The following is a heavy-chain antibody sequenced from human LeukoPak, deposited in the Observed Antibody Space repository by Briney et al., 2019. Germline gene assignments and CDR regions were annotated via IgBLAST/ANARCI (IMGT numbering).Heavy chain of an antibody. D-gene: IGHD6-6*01. V-gene: IGHV3-23*01. CDR2: ISGSGGST. Sequence: GGSLRLSCAASGFTFSSYAMSWVRQAPGKGLEWVSAISGSGGSTYYADSVKGRFTISRDNSKNTLYLQMNSLRAEDTAVYYCARAPSLYSSYDYWGQGTLVTVSS. CDR1: GFTFSSYA. CDR3: ARAPSLYSSYDY. J-gene: IGHJ4*02.